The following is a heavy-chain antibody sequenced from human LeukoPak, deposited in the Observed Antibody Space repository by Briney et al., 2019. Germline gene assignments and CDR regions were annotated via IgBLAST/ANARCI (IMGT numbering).Heavy chain of an antibody. CDR1: GFTFSTYS. CDR2: ISYDGSNK. J-gene: IGHJ4*02. V-gene: IGHV3-30-3*01. Sequence: GRSLRLSCAASGFTFSTYSMHWVRQAPGKGLEWVALISYDGSNKYYADSVKGRFTISRDNSKNTLYLQMNSLRAEDTAVYYCASQRRDSNSSPFRYHFDYWGQGSLVTVSS. D-gene: IGHD6-6*01. CDR3: ASQRRDSNSSPFRYHFDY.